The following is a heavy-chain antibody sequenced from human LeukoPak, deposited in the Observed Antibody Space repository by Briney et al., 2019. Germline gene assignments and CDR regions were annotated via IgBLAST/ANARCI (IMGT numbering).Heavy chain of an antibody. Sequence: GGSLRLSCTASGFTFDDYAVSWFRQAPGKGLQWVSAISGAGGATYYGDSVKGRFTISRDNSINTLYLEMRSLSAEDTAIYYCAKGDDIVVVPAYFDYRGQGTLVTVSS. J-gene: IGHJ4*02. V-gene: IGHV3-23*01. CDR2: ISGAGGAT. D-gene: IGHD2-2*01. CDR3: AKGDDIVVVPAYFDY. CDR1: GFTFDDYA.